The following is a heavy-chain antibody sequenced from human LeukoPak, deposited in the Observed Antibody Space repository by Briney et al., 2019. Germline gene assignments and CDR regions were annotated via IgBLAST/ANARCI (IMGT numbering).Heavy chain of an antibody. J-gene: IGHJ4*02. CDR2: IHYSGSS. Sequence: SETLSLTCSVSGDSISSFYWNWIRQSPGRGLEWIGNIHYSGSSIYNPSLRSRVTMSIDTSKKQFFLNLRSVTAADTAVYYCVLAPNSNWFDFWGQGTLVTVSS. CDR1: GDSISSFY. D-gene: IGHD2-15*01. CDR3: VLAPNSNWFDF. V-gene: IGHV4-59*08.